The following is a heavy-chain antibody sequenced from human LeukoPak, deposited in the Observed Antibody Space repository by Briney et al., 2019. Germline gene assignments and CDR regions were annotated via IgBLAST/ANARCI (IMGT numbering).Heavy chain of an antibody. Sequence: GGSLRLSCAASGSTFSSYWMSWVRQAPGKGLEWVANIKQDGSEKYYVDSAKGRFTISRDNAKNSLYLQMNSLRAEDTAVYYCARDLWAPYGMDVWGQGTTVTVSS. CDR2: IKQDGSEK. CDR3: ARDLWAPYGMDV. CDR1: GSTFSSYW. J-gene: IGHJ6*02. V-gene: IGHV3-7*01. D-gene: IGHD1-26*01.